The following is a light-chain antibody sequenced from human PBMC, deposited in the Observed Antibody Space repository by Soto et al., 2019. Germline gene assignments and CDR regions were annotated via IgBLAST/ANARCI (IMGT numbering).Light chain of an antibody. CDR2: GAS. CDR3: QQYGSLPFT. Sequence: EIVLTHSPGTLSLSPGERATLSCRASQSVSSNNFAWYQQKPGQAPRLLIYGASSRATGIPDRFSGSGSGTDFTLSINRLEPEDFAVFYCQQYGSLPFTFGPGTKVDIK. V-gene: IGKV3-20*01. CDR1: QSVSSNN. J-gene: IGKJ3*01.